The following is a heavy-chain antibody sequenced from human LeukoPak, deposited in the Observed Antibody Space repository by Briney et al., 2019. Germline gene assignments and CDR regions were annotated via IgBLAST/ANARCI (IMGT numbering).Heavy chain of an antibody. CDR3: ARGFDILTGSLLLEDAFDI. Sequence: PSETLSLTCAVSGGSISSGGYSWSWIRQPPGKGLEWIGYIYHSGSTHYNPSLKSRVTISIDRSKNQFSLKLSSVTAADTAVYYCARGFDILTGSLLLEDAFDIWGQGTMVIVSS. D-gene: IGHD3-9*01. CDR1: GGSISSGGYS. CDR2: IYHSGST. V-gene: IGHV4-30-2*01. J-gene: IGHJ3*02.